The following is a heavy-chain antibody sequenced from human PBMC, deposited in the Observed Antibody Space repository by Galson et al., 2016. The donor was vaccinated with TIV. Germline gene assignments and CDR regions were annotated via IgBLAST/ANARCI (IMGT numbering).Heavy chain of an antibody. J-gene: IGHJ4*02. V-gene: IGHV1-2*02. D-gene: IGHD3/OR15-3a*01. CDR2: VNPKSGDT. Sequence: SVKVSCKASGYSFTDYYIHWVRQAPGQGFEWVGWVNPKSGDTNYAQKFQGRVAMTRDTSINTAYMELSRLRSDDTAVYYCARDGLDMTTAVALPDYWGQGTLVTVSS. CDR1: GYSFTDYY. CDR3: ARDGLDMTTAVALPDY.